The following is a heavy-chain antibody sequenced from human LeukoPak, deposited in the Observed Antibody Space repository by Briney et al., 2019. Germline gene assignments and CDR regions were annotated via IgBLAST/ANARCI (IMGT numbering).Heavy chain of an antibody. Sequence: GGSLRLSCAASGFTFSSYSMNWVRQAPGKGLEWVSYISSSSSDIYYADSVKGRFTISRDNAKNSLYLQMNSLSAEDTAVYYCAIIPDYYDSSGYFDYWGQGTLVTVSS. J-gene: IGHJ4*02. D-gene: IGHD3-22*01. CDR3: AIIPDYYDSSGYFDY. CDR2: ISSSSSDI. V-gene: IGHV3-21*01. CDR1: GFTFSSYS.